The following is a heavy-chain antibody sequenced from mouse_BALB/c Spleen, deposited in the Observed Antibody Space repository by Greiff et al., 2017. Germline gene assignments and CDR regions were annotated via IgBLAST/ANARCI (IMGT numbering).Heavy chain of an antibody. D-gene: IGHD1-1*01. CDR2: IYPSNGGT. J-gene: IGHJ3*01. CDR3: TRDYYGSGTWFAY. CDR1: GYTFTSYY. V-gene: IGHV1S81*02. Sequence: QVQLQQSGAELVKPGASVKLSCKASGYTFTSYYMYWVKQRPGQGLEWIGEIYPSNGGTNFNEKFKSKATLTVDKSSSTAYMQLSSLTSEDSAVYYCTRDYYGSGTWFAYWGQGTLVTVSA.